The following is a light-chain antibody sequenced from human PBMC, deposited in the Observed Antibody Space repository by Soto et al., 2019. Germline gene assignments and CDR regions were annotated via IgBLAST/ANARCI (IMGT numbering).Light chain of an antibody. V-gene: IGKV3-20*01. CDR3: QHYGTSAL. Sequence: EIVLTQSPGTLSLSPGERATLSCRASQSVSDSYLAWYQQKPGQAPRLLIYASSRATGIPDRVSGSGSGTDFALTISRLVPEDFAVYYCQHYGTSALFGPGTKVDIK. CDR1: QSVSDSY. J-gene: IGKJ3*01. CDR2: AS.